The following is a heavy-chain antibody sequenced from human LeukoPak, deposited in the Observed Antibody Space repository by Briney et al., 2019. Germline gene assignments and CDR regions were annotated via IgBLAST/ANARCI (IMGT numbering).Heavy chain of an antibody. CDR3: ARGVGYNYGLYYQYGMDV. J-gene: IGHJ6*02. Sequence: VASVKVSCKASGGTFSSYAISWVRQAPGQGLEWMGRIIPILGIANYAQKFQGRVTITADKSTSTAYMELSSLRSEDTAVYYCARGVGYNYGLYYQYGMDVWGQGTTVTVSS. CDR1: GGTFSSYA. CDR2: IIPILGIA. V-gene: IGHV1-69*04. D-gene: IGHD5-18*01.